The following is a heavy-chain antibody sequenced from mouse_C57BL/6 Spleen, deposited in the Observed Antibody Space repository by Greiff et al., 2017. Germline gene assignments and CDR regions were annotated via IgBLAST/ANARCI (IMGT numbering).Heavy chain of an antibody. CDR1: GYTFTDYY. D-gene: IGHD2-3*01. CDR3: ARRWPLGYFDV. V-gene: IGHV1-19*01. CDR2: INPYNGGT. Sequence: EVQLQESGPVLVKPGASVKMSCKASGYTFTDYYMNWVKQSHGKSLEWIGVINPYNGGTSYNQKFKGKATLTVDKSSSTAYMELNSLTSEDSAVYYCARRWPLGYFDVWGTGTTVTVSS. J-gene: IGHJ1*03.